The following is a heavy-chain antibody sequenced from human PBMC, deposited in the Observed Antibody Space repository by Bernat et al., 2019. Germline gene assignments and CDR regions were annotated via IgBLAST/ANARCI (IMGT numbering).Heavy chain of an antibody. J-gene: IGHJ4*02. Sequence: QVQLVQSGAEVKKPGASVNVSCKVSGYTLTELSMHWVRQAPGKGLEWMGGFDPEDGETIYAQKFQGRVTRTEDTSTDTAYMELSSLKSEDTAVYYCATGYRDRSLFDYWGQGTLVTVSS. CDR3: ATGYRDRSLFDY. CDR1: GYTLTELS. V-gene: IGHV1-24*01. CDR2: FDPEDGET. D-gene: IGHD1-14*01.